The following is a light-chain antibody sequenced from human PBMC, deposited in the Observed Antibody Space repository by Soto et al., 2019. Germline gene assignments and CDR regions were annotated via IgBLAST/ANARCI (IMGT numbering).Light chain of an antibody. CDR1: SSDVGGYNY. CDR2: DVS. J-gene: IGLJ1*01. Sequence: QSALTQPPSASGSPGQSVTISCTGTSSDVGGYNYVSWYQQHPGKAPKLMIYDVSKRPSGVPDRFSGSKSGSTASLTASGLQAEDEADYYCSSYAGSNNLYVFGTGTKLTVL. CDR3: SSYAGSNNLYV. V-gene: IGLV2-8*01.